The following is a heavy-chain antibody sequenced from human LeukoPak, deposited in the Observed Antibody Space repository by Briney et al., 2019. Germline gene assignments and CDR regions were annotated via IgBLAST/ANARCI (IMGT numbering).Heavy chain of an antibody. Sequence: QSGRSLRLSCAASGFTFSSYAMHWVRQAPGKGLEWVAVISYDGSNKYYADSVKGRFTISRDNSKNTLYLQMNSLRAEDTAVYYCARADGSSWPFDYWGQRTLVTVSS. CDR1: GFTFSSYA. J-gene: IGHJ4*02. CDR2: ISYDGSNK. V-gene: IGHV3-30-3*01. CDR3: ARADGSSWPFDY. D-gene: IGHD6-13*01.